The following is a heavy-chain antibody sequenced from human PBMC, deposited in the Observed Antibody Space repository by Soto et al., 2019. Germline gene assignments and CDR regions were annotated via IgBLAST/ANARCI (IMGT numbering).Heavy chain of an antibody. J-gene: IGHJ4*02. D-gene: IGHD2-21*02. V-gene: IGHV3-7*04. CDR2: IKPDGSEI. Sequence: EVQLVESGGGLVQPGGSLRLSCAASGFTFSSCWMTWVRQAPGKGLEWVAHIKPDGSEIAYVDSVKGRFTISRDNAKNSLYLDMNRLRAEDTAVYYCAREGRESLLDYWGLGTLVTVSS. CDR3: AREGRESLLDY. CDR1: GFTFSSCW.